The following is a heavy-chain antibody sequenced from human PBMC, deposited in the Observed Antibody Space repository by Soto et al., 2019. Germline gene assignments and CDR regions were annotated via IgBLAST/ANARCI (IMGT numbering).Heavy chain of an antibody. CDR2: IYTSGST. D-gene: IGHD3-10*01. CDR1: GGSISSYY. CDR3: ASARYYYGSGTPWYYYGMDV. Sequence: SETLSLTCTVSGGSISSYYWSWIRQPAGKGLEWIGRIYTSGSTDYNPSLKSRVTMSVDTSKNQFSLKLSSVTAADTAVYYCASARYYYGSGTPWYYYGMDVWGQGTTVTVSS. V-gene: IGHV4-4*07. J-gene: IGHJ6*02.